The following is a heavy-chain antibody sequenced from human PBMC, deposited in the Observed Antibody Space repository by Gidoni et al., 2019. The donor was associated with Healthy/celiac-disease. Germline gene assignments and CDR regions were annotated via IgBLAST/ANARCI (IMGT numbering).Heavy chain of an antibody. V-gene: IGHV3-23*01. CDR1: GFTFSSHA. J-gene: IGHJ4*02. Sequence: EVQLLESGGGLVQPGGSLRLSCAASGFTFSSHAMRWVRQAPGKGLEWVSAISGSGGSTYYADSVKGRFTISRDNSKNTLYLQMNSLRAEDTAVYYCAKDRPVPVTSVWGIFDYWGQGTLVTVSS. CDR3: AKDRPVPVTSVWGIFDY. D-gene: IGHD3-16*01. CDR2: ISGSGGST.